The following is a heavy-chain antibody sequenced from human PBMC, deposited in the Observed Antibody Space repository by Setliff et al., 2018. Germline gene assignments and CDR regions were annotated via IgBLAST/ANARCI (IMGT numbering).Heavy chain of an antibody. CDR3: AKDSSARWELVD. Sequence: PGASLTISCAASGFTFSSYGMHWVRQAPGKGLEWVTLIQNDGSNKNYADSVKGRFTIPRDNSKNTLYLQMNSLRAEDTAVYYCAKDSSARWELVDWGQGTLVTVSS. CDR2: IQNDGSNK. CDR1: GFTFSSYG. J-gene: IGHJ4*02. V-gene: IGHV3-30*02. D-gene: IGHD1-26*01.